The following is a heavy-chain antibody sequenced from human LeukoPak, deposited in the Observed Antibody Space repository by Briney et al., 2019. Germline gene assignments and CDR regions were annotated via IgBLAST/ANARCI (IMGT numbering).Heavy chain of an antibody. D-gene: IGHD2-2*01. CDR3: ARDRGCSSTSCYGGYNRFDP. CDR2: IIPIFGTA. CDR1: GGTFSSYA. V-gene: IGHV1-69*13. Sequence: ASVKVSCKASGGTFSSYAISWVRQAPGQGLEWMGGIIPIFGTANYAQKFQGRVTITADESTSTAYMELSSLRSEDTAVYYCARDRGCSSTSCYGGYNRFDPWGQGTLVTVSS. J-gene: IGHJ5*02.